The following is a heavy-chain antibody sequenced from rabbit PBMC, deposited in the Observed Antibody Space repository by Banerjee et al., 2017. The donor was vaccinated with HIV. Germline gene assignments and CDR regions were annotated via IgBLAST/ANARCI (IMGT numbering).Heavy chain of an antibody. CDR1: GFTLSSYW. V-gene: IGHV1S40*01. D-gene: IGHD2-1*01. CDR2: ICAGSSGST. CDR3: ARGDDYGDRPNL. Sequence: QSLEESGGDLVKPGTSLTITCTGSGFTLSSYWMCWVRQAPGKGLEWIACICAGSSGSTYYATWAKGRFTISKTSSTTVTLQMTSLTAADTATYFCARGDDYGDRPNLWGPGTLVTVS. J-gene: IGHJ4*01.